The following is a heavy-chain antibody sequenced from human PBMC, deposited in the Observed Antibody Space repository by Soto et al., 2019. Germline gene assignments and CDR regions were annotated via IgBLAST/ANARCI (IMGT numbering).Heavy chain of an antibody. Sequence: PSETLSLTCTVSGGSISSGGYYWSWIRQHPGKGLEWIGYIYYSGSTNYNPSLKSRVTLSVDTSKNQFSLNLSSVTAADTAWYYCARDTWPYYMDVWGKGTTVTVSS. CDR1: GGSISSGGYY. V-gene: IGHV4-61*08. CDR3: ARDTWPYYMDV. J-gene: IGHJ6*03. CDR2: IYYSGST.